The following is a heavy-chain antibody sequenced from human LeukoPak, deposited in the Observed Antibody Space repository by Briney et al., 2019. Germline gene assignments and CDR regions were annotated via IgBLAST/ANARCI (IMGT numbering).Heavy chain of an antibody. D-gene: IGHD6-19*01. J-gene: IGHJ4*02. CDR2: IDPNSGAT. CDR1: GYTFSDYY. V-gene: IGHV1-2*02. Sequence: ASVKVSCKASGYTFSDYYIQWVRQAPGQGLEWMGWIDPNSGATNYAQKFQGRVTMTRDTSISTAYMELSRLRSDDTAVYYCARVTSVAGRLGNYWGQGTLVTVSS. CDR3: ARVTSVAGRLGNY.